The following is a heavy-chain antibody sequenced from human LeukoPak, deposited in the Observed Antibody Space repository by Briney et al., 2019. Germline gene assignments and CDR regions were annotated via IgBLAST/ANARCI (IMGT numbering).Heavy chain of an antibody. CDR2: ISYDGSNK. CDR3: AKGLGHYGDYVDY. V-gene: IGHV3-30*04. CDR1: GFTFSSYA. D-gene: IGHD4-17*01. J-gene: IGHJ4*02. Sequence: PGGSLRLSCAASGFTFSSYAMHWVRQAPGKGLEWVAVISYDGSNKYYADSVKGRFTISRDNSKNTLYLQMNSLRAEDTAVYYCAKGLGHYGDYVDYWGQGTLVTVSS.